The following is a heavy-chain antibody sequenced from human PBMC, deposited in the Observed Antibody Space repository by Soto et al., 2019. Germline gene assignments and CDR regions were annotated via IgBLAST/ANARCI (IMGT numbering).Heavy chain of an antibody. CDR1: GFTFSSYW. V-gene: IGHV3-7*05. CDR2: IKQDGSEK. Sequence: GGSLRLSCAASGFTFSSYWMSWVRQAPGKGLEWVANIKQDGSEKYYAAPVKGRFTISRDDSKNTLYLQMNSLKTEDTAVYYCTTHSSGWRYYYYYYGMDVWGQGNTVTVSS. CDR3: TTHSSGWRYYYYYYGMDV. D-gene: IGHD6-19*01. J-gene: IGHJ6*02.